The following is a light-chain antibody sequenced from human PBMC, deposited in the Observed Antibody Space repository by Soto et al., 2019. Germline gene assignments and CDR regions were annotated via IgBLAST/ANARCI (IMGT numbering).Light chain of an antibody. V-gene: IGLV2-23*03. CDR2: EGS. CDR1: SSDVGSYNL. Sequence: QSVLTQPASVSGSPGQSITISCTGTSSDVGSYNLVSWYQQHPGKAPKLMIYEGSKRPSGVSNRFSGSKSGKTASLTISGLQAEDEADYYCCSYAGSSPFEGFGGGTKVTVL. J-gene: IGLJ2*01. CDR3: CSYAGSSPFEG.